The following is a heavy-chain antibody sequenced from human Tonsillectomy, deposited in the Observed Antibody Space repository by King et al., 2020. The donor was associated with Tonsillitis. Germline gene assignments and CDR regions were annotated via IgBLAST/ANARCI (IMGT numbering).Heavy chain of an antibody. CDR2: LSYDGRNK. CDR3: AKGLDLGDYFDY. CDR1: RFTFSSYG. J-gene: IGHJ4*02. V-gene: IGHV3-30*18. D-gene: IGHD3-16*01. Sequence: VQLVESGGGVVQPGRSLSLSCAASRFTFSSYGMHWVRQAPGKGLEWVASLSYDGRNKYYADSVKGRFSISRDNSKNTLYLQKNSLRAEDTDVYYCAKGLDLGDYFDYWGQGTPGTAS.